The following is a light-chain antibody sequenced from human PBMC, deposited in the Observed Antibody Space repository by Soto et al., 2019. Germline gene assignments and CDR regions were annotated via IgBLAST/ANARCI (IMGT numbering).Light chain of an antibody. CDR2: DAS. J-gene: IGKJ3*01. V-gene: IGKV1-33*01. Sequence: DIQMPQSPSSLSASVGDRVTITCQASQDISNYLNWYQQKPGKAPKLLIYDASNLETGVPSRFSGSGSGTDFTFTISSLQPEDIATYYCQQYDNLRIFTVGPGTKVDIK. CDR1: QDISNY. CDR3: QQYDNLRIFT.